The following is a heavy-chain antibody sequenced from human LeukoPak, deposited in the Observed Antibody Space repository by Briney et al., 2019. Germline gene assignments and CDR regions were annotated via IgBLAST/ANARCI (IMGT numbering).Heavy chain of an antibody. D-gene: IGHD6-19*01. J-gene: IGHJ4*02. V-gene: IGHV1-18*01. CDR3: ARAPRIAVADIFDY. CDR2: ISAYNGNT. Sequence: GASVKVSCKASGFTFTSYGISSVRQAPGQGLEWMGWISAYNGNTNYAQKLQGRVTMTTDTSTSTAYMELRSLRSDDTAVYYCARAPRIAVADIFDYWGQGTLVTVSS. CDR1: GFTFTSYG.